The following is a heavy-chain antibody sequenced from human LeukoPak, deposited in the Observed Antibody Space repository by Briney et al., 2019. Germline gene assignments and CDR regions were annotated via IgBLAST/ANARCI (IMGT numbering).Heavy chain of an antibody. V-gene: IGHV1-46*01. Sequence: ASVKVSCKASGYTVTSYYMHWVRQAPGQGLEWMGILNPNGGSSNYAQKFQGRATLTRATSTSTVYMELSSLRSEDTAVYYCASAYKYGMDVWGQGTTVIVSS. J-gene: IGHJ6*02. CDR2: LNPNGGSS. CDR1: GYTVTSYY. CDR3: ASAYKYGMDV.